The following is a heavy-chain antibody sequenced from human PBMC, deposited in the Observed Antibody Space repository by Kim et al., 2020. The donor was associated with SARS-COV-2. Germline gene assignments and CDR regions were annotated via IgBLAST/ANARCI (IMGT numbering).Heavy chain of an antibody. CDR2: IYWDDDK. CDR1: GFSLSTSGVG. Sequence: SGPTLVNPTQTLTLTCTFSGFSLSTSGVGVGWIRQPPGKALEWLALIYWDDDKRYSPSLKSRLTITKDTSKNQVVLTMTNMDPVDTATYYCAHSSPDVLLWFGELSKTLSFDYWGQGTLVTVSS. D-gene: IGHD3-10*01. J-gene: IGHJ4*02. CDR3: AHSSPDVLLWFGELSKTLSFDY. V-gene: IGHV2-5*02.